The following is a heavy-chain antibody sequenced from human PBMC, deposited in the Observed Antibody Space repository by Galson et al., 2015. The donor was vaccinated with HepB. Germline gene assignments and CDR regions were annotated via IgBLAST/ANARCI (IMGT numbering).Heavy chain of an antibody. CDR2: INLHGGST. J-gene: IGHJ5*02. V-gene: IGHV1-46*01. CDR3: ARSDNFGEVLWAWFDL. Sequence: SVKVSCKASGFNLMSSYIHWVRQAPGQGLEWMALINLHGGSTSHAQKFQGRVNLTSDTSTGTVYMDATGLRFEDTAVYYCARSDNFGEVLWAWFDLWGQGTLVTVSS. D-gene: IGHD3-10*01. CDR1: GFNLMSSY.